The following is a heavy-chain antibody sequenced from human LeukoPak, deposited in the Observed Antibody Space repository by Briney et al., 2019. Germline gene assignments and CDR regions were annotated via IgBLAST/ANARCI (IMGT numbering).Heavy chain of an antibody. Sequence: PGGSLRLSCAASGFTFDDYAMHWVRHAPGKGLEWVSGISWNSGSIGYADSVKGRFTISRDNAKNSLYLQMNSLRAEDTALYYCAKSGFKLCHDYSNYCYHYGMDVWGQGTTVTVSS. J-gene: IGHJ6*02. CDR3: AKSGFKLCHDYSNYCYHYGMDV. V-gene: IGHV3-9*01. D-gene: IGHD4-11*01. CDR2: ISWNSGSI. CDR1: GFTFDDYA.